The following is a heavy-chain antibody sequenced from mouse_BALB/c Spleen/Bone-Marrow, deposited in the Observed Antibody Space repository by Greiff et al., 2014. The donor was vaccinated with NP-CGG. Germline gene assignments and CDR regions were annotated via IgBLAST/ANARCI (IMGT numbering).Heavy chain of an antibody. CDR2: INPSTGYT. V-gene: IGHV1-7*01. CDR3: ARWGDDGTFDY. Sequence: VQLQQSGAELAKPGASVKMSCKASGYTFTSYWMHWVKQRPGQGLEWIGYINPSTGYTEYNQKVKDKATLTADKSSSTAYMQLSSLTSEDSAVYYCARWGDDGTFDYWGQGTTLTVSS. CDR1: GYTFTSYW. D-gene: IGHD2-12*01. J-gene: IGHJ2*01.